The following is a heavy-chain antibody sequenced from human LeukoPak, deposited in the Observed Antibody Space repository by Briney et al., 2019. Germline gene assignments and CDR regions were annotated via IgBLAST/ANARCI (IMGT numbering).Heavy chain of an antibody. Sequence: GGSLRLSCAASGFTFSIYSMNWVRQAPGKGLEWLSSITSSSNYIYYADSVKGRFTISRDNVQNSMYLQMNSLRAEDTAMYYCARDRGYFDNWGQGTLVTVSS. CDR1: GFTFSIYS. CDR3: ARDRGYFDN. CDR2: ITSSSNYI. V-gene: IGHV3-21*01. J-gene: IGHJ4*02.